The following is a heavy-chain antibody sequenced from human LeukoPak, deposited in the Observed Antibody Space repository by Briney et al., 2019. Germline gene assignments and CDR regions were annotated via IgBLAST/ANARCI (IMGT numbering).Heavy chain of an antibody. J-gene: IGHJ4*02. CDR2: ISPSGGST. V-gene: IGHV1-46*01. CDR3: ARDPRGPTGYDSSGRDTFDY. Sequence: ASVKVSCKAFGYTFTSNYMHWVRQAPGQGPEWMGVISPSGGSTTYAQKFQGRVTLTRDMSTSTDYLELSSLRSEDTAVYYCARDPRGPTGYDSSGRDTFDYWGQGTLVTVSS. CDR1: GYTFTSNY. D-gene: IGHD3-22*01.